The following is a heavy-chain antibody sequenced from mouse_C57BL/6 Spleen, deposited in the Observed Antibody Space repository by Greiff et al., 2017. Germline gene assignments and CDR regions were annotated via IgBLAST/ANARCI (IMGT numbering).Heavy chain of an antibody. V-gene: IGHV1-52*01. CDR3: ARRSSYYSNYVGLAMDY. J-gene: IGHJ4*01. CDR2: IDPSDSET. CDR1: GYTFTSYW. D-gene: IGHD2-5*01. Sequence: QVQLQQPGAELVRPGSSVKLSCKASGYTFTSYWMHWVKQRPIQGLEWIGNIDPSDSETHYNQKFKDKATLTVDKSSSTAYMQLSSLTSEDSAVYYCARRSSYYSNYVGLAMDYWGQGTSVTVSS.